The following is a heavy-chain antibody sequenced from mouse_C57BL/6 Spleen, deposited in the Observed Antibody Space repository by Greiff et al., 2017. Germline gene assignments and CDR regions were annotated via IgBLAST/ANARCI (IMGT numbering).Heavy chain of an antibody. V-gene: IGHV1-55*01. CDR2: IYPGSGST. CDR3: ARSGDYGSTFDY. J-gene: IGHJ2*01. CDR1: GYTFTSYW. Sequence: QVQLQQSGAELVKPGASVKMSCKASGYTFTSYWITWVKQRPGQGLEWIGDIYPGSGSTNYNEKFKSKATLTVDTSSSTAYMQLSSLTSEDSAVYYCARSGDYGSTFDYWGQGTTLTVSS. D-gene: IGHD1-1*01.